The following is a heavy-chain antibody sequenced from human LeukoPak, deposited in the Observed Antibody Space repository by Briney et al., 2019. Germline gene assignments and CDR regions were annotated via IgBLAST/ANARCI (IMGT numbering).Heavy chain of an antibody. J-gene: IGHJ4*02. D-gene: IGHD1-26*01. CDR2: IYYSGST. CDR3: ATLVSGSYSYYFGY. V-gene: IGHV4-31*02. CDR1: GFTFSSYA. Sequence: LRLSCAASGFTFSSYAMSWIRQHPGKGLEWIGYIYYSGSTYYNPSLKSRVTISVDTSKNQFSLKLSSVTAADTAVYYCATLVSGSYSYYFGYWGQGTLVTVSS.